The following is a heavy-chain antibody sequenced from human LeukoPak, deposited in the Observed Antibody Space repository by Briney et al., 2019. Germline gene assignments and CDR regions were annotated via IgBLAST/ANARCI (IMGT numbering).Heavy chain of an antibody. V-gene: IGHV3-53*01. CDR2: LHAGGST. D-gene: IGHD7-27*01. J-gene: IGHJ4*02. CDR3: AKDLHNWGFDY. Sequence: GGSLRLSCAASGFTVRSTYMSWVRQAPGKGLECVSVLHAGGSTFYADSVRGRFTISRDISKNTLYLQMNSLRVKDTALYYCAKDLHNWGFDYWGQGILVTVS. CDR1: GFTVRSTY.